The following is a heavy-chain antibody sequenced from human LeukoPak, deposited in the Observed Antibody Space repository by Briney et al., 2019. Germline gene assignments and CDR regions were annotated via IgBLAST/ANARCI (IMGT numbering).Heavy chain of an antibody. CDR1: GYSISSGYY. D-gene: IGHD1-26*01. V-gene: IGHV4-38-2*02. CDR2: IYHSGST. J-gene: IGHJ3*02. CDR3: ARGGRGGSYYFGAFDI. Sequence: KTSETLSLTYTVSGYSISSGYYWGWIRQPPGKGLEWIGSIYHSGSTYYNPSLKSRVTISVDTSKNQFSLKLSSVTAADTAVYYCARGGRGGSYYFGAFDIWGQGTMVTVSS.